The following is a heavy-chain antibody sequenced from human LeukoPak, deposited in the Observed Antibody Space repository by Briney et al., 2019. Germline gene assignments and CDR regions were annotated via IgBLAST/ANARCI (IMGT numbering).Heavy chain of an antibody. D-gene: IGHD3-10*01. CDR2: INHSGST. V-gene: IGHV4-34*01. CDR3: ARTLYYGSGSYPY. J-gene: IGHJ4*02. Sequence: SETLSLTCTVSGGSISSYYWSWIRQPPGKGLEWIGEINHSGSTNYNPSLKSRVTISVDTSKNQFSLKLSSVTAADTAVYYCARTLYYGSGSYPYWGQGTLVTVSS. CDR1: GGSISSYY.